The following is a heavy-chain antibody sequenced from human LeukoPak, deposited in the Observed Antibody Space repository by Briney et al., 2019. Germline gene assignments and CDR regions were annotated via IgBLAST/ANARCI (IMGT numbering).Heavy chain of an antibody. Sequence: PSETLSLTCTVSGGSISSGSYYWSWIRQPAGKGLEWIGRIYYSGSTYYNPSLKSRVTISVDTSKNQFSLKLSSVTAADTAVYYCARQAEWELPSYNWFDPWGQGTLVTVSS. J-gene: IGHJ5*02. CDR2: IYYSGST. D-gene: IGHD1-26*01. CDR3: ARQAEWELPSYNWFDP. CDR1: GGSISSGSYY. V-gene: IGHV4-39*01.